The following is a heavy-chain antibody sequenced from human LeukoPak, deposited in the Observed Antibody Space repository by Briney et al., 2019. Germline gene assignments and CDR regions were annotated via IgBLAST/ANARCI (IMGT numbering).Heavy chain of an antibody. V-gene: IGHV3-23*01. CDR3: ARRCYDSSGFDY. D-gene: IGHD3-22*01. CDR1: GFTITTYA. J-gene: IGHJ4*02. CDR2: ISGSGGST. Sequence: GGSQRLSCAASGFTITTYAMSWVRQAPGKGLEWVSAISGSGGSTYYADSVKGRFTISRDNSKNTLYLQMNSLRAEDTAVYYCARRCYDSSGFDYWGQGTLVTVSS.